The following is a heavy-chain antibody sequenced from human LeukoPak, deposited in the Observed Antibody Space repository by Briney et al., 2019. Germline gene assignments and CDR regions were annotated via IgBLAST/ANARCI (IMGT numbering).Heavy chain of an antibody. CDR2: INAGNGNT. J-gene: IGHJ1*01. V-gene: IGHV1-3*01. CDR1: GYTFTSYA. D-gene: IGHD6-13*01. CDR3: AAEGTYSSSWYEAYFQH. Sequence: GASVKVSCKASGYTFTSYAMHWVRQAPGQRLEWMGWINAGNGNTKYSQKFQGRVTITRDTSASTAYMELSSLRSEDTAVYYCAAEGTYSSSWYEAYFQHWGQGTLVTVSS.